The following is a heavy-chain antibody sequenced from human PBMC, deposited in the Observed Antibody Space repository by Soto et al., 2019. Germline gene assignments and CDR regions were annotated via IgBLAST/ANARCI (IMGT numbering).Heavy chain of an antibody. V-gene: IGHV5-10-1*01. J-gene: IGHJ6*02. CDR3: ASSGWYYYYGMDV. Sequence: PGESLNISCKGSGYSFTSYLISWVRQMPGKGLEWMGRIDPSDSYTNYSPSFQGHVTISADKSISTAYLQWSSLKASDTAMYYCASSGWYYYYGMDVWGQGTTVTVSS. D-gene: IGHD6-19*01. CDR1: GYSFTSYL. CDR2: IDPSDSYT.